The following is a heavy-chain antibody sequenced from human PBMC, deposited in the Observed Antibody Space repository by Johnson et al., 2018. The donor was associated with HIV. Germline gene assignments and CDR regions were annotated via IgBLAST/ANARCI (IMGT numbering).Heavy chain of an antibody. CDR2: VSGDST. Sequence: MQLVESRGVLVQPGGSLRLSCAASEFAVSSNEMDWVRQAPGKGLEWVSFVSGDSTYYADSRKGRFTVSRDSSKNTLHLQMNSLRAEDTAVYYCARDASYYGSANDAFDIWGQGTMVTVSS. CDR3: ARDASYYGSANDAFDI. J-gene: IGHJ3*02. V-gene: IGHV3-38-3*01. D-gene: IGHD3-10*01. CDR1: EFAVSSNE.